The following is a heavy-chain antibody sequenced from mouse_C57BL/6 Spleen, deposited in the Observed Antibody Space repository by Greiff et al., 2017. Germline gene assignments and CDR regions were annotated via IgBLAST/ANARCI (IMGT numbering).Heavy chain of an antibody. D-gene: IGHD1-1*01. V-gene: IGHV5-6*01. J-gene: IGHJ1*03. Sequence: EVKLVESGGDLVKPGGSLKLSCAASGFTFSSYGMSWVRQTPDKRLEWVATISSGGSYTYYPDSVKGRFTISSDNAKNTLYLQMSSLKSEDTAMYYWARVYGSSPWYFDVWGTGTTVTVSS. CDR3: ARVYGSSPWYFDV. CDR1: GFTFSSYG. CDR2: ISSGGSYT.